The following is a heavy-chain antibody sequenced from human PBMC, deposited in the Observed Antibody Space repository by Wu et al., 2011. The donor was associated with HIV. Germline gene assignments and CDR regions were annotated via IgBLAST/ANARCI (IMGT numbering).Heavy chain of an antibody. J-gene: IGHJ6*02. D-gene: IGHD3-10*01. V-gene: IGHV1-46*01. CDR1: GYTFTSYY. CDR2: INPSGGST. Sequence: QVQLVQSGAEVKKPGASVKVSCKASGYTFTSYYMHWVRQAPGQGLEWMGRINPSGGSTNNAQKFQGRVTMTRDTSTSTVYMELSSLRSEDTAVYYCARDRPPDGGYGHSYYFYGMDVWGQGDHGSPSP. CDR3: ARDRPPDGGYGHSYYFYGMDV.